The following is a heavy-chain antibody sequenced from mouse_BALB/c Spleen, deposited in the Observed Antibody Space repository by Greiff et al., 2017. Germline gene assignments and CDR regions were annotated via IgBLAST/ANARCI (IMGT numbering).Heavy chain of an antibody. V-gene: IGHV1-80*01. Sequence: QVQLKQSGAELVRPGSSVKISCKASGYAFSSYWMNWVKQRPGQGLEWIGQIYPGDGDTNYNGKFKGKATLTADKSSSTAYMQLSSLTSEDSAVYFCARSGYFGYYYGSSYWYFDVWGAGTTVTVSS. CDR1: GYAFSSYW. D-gene: IGHD1-1*01. J-gene: IGHJ1*01. CDR2: IYPGDGDT. CDR3: ARSGYFGYYYGSSYWYFDV.